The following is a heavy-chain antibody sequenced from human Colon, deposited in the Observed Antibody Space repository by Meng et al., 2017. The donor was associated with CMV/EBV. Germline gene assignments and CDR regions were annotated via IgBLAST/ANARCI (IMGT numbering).Heavy chain of an antibody. CDR2: IYYSGST. CDR3: ARSFNSGARGVSWFDS. D-gene: IGHD3-10*01. J-gene: IGHJ5*01. Sequence: GSLRLSCTVSGGSISSSSYYWGWIRQPPGKGLEWIGSIYYSGSTYYNPSLKSRVTISVDTSRNQFSLKLSSVTAADTAVYYCARSFNSGARGVSWFDSWGQGTLVTVSS. CDR1: GGSISSSSYY. V-gene: IGHV4-39*07.